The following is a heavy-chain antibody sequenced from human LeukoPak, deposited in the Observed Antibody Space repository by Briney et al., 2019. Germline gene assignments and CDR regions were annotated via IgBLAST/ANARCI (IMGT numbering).Heavy chain of an antibody. V-gene: IGHV1-2*02. D-gene: IGHD2-2*01. CDR3: AREEIVVPAASGDY. CDR1: GYTFTGYY. J-gene: IGHJ4*02. CDR2: INPNSGGT. Sequence: ASVKVSCKASGYTFTGYYTHWVRQAPGQGLEWMGWINPNSGGTNYAQKFQGRVTMTRDTSISTAYMELSRLGSDDTAVYYCAREEIVVPAASGDYWGQGTLVTVSS.